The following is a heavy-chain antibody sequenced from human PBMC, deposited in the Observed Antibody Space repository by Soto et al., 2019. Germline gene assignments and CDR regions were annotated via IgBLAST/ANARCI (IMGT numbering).Heavy chain of an antibody. CDR3: ARGVEMDTSFVDY. CDR2: INAGNGNT. CDR1: GYTFTSYA. J-gene: IGHJ4*02. V-gene: IGHV1-3*01. Sequence: ASVKVSCKASGYTFTSYAMQWVRQAPGQRLEWMGWINAGNGNTKYSQKFQGRVTMTRDTSTSTVYMELSSLRSEDTAVYYCARGVEMDTSFVDYWGQGTLVTVSS. D-gene: IGHD5-18*01.